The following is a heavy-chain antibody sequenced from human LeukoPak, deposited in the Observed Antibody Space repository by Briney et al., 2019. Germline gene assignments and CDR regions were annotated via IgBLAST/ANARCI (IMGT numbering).Heavy chain of an antibody. V-gene: IGHV4-30-2*01. CDR2: IYHSGST. Sequence: SETLSLTCAVSGGSISSGGYSWSWIRQPPGQGLEWIGYIYHSGSTYYNPSLKSRVTISVDRSKNQFSLKLSSVTAADTAVYYCARRDPYYYYGMDVWGQGTTVTVSS. CDR1: GGSISSGGYS. CDR3: ARRDPYYYYGMDV. J-gene: IGHJ6*02.